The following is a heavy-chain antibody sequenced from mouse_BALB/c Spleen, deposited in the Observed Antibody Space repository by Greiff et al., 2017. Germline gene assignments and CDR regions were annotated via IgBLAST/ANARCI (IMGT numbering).Heavy chain of an antibody. D-gene: IGHD1-1*01. CDR1: GFTFTDYY. V-gene: IGHV7-3*02. CDR3: ARDGDYEGDY. J-gene: IGHJ4*01. CDR2: IRNKANGYTT. Sequence: EVQRVESGGGLVQPGGSLRLSCATSGFTFTDYYMSWVRQPPGKALEWLGFIRNKANGYTTEYSASVKGRFTISRDNSQSILYLQMNTLRAEDSATYYCARDGDYEGDYWGQGTSVTVSS.